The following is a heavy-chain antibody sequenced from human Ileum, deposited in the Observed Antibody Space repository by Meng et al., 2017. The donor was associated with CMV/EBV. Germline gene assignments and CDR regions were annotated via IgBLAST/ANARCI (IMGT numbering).Heavy chain of an antibody. CDR3: ANTTSRYCSSTSCHMGG. Sequence: GESLKISCAASGFTFSSYAMSWVRQAPGKGLEWVSSISGSGGSTYYADSVKGRFTISRDNSKNTLYLQMNSLRGEDTAVYYCANTTSRYCSSTSCHMGGWGQGTQVTVSS. V-gene: IGHV3-23*01. J-gene: IGHJ4*02. CDR2: ISGSGGST. CDR1: GFTFSSYA. D-gene: IGHD2-2*01.